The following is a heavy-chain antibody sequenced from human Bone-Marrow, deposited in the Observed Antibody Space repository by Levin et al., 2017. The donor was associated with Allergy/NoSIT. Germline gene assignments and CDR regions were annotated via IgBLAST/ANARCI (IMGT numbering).Heavy chain of an antibody. J-gene: IGHJ3*01. V-gene: IGHV3-64*01. CDR2: INTSGGTT. CDR1: GFSFSGSP. CDR3: ARRNTHRSNDPFDV. Sequence: LSLTCVASGFSFSGSPMHWIRQAPGKGLEWVATINTSGGTTYYANSVKGRFTISRDNSKNTVYLQMGSLRAEDMAVYYCARRNTHRSNDPFDVWGQGTLVTVSS. D-gene: IGHD3-16*01.